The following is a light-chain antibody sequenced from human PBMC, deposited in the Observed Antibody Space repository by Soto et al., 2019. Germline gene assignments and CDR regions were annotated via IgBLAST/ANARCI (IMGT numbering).Light chain of an antibody. CDR3: QQYGSSSWT. Sequence: EIVLTQSPGTLSLSPGERATLSCRASQSVSNNYLAWYQQRPGQAPRLLIYGASSRETGIPDRFSGSGSGTDFTLTISRLEPEDLAVYYCQQYGSSSWTFGQGTKVEIK. CDR2: GAS. V-gene: IGKV3-20*01. CDR1: QSVSNNY. J-gene: IGKJ1*01.